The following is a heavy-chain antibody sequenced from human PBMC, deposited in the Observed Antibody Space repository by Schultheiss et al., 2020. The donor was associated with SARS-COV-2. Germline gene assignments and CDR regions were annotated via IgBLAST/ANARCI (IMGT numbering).Heavy chain of an antibody. CDR3: ARGGSHFTRRSPRPDWFDP. J-gene: IGHJ5*02. CDR2: IYYSGST. D-gene: IGHD3-16*01. V-gene: IGHV4-61*08. CDR1: GGSISSGGYY. Sequence: SETLSLTCTVSGGSISSGGYYWSWIRQPPGKVLEWIGCIYYSGSTNYNPSLKSRVTMSVDTSKNQFSLKLSSVTAADTAVYYCARGGSHFTRRSPRPDWFDPWGQGTLVTVSS.